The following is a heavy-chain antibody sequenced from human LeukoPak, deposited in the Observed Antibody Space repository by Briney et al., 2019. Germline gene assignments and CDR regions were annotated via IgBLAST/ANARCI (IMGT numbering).Heavy chain of an antibody. Sequence: SETLSLTCSVYGVSINSHYWSWLRQPPGKRLEWIGYIFNTGNTNYNPSLASRVTMSVDTSRAQFFLRLSPVTAADTAIYYCASRPADTTWYGVFDYWSQGTLVTVSS. J-gene: IGHJ4*02. CDR1: GVSINSHY. CDR3: ASRPADTTWYGVFDY. D-gene: IGHD3-10*01. CDR2: IFNTGNT. V-gene: IGHV4-59*11.